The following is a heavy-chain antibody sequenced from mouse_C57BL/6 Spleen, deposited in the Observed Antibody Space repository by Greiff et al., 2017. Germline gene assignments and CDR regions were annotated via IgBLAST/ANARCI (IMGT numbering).Heavy chain of an antibody. J-gene: IGHJ3*01. CDR3: ARGGTAQATYAY. Sequence: EVQGVESGGGLVKPGGSLKLSCAASGFTFSSYAMSWVRQTPEKRLEWVATISDGGSYTYYPDNVKGRFTISRDNAKNNLYLQMSQLKSEDTAMYYCARGGTAQATYAYWGQGTLVTVSA. CDR2: ISDGGSYT. V-gene: IGHV5-4*01. CDR1: GFTFSSYA. D-gene: IGHD3-2*02.